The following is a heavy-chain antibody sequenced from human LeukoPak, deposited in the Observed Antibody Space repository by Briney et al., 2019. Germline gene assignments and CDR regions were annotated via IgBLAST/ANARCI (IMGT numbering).Heavy chain of an antibody. CDR3: TRQWQRVMDV. Sequence: GGSLRLSCASSGFTFTAYSMNWVRQAPGRGLEWMSIISSNGHDIYYADSVKGRFTISRDNANSSLYLKISTLKAEDTAVYYCTRQWQRVMDVCGKGTTVTVSS. CDR2: ISSNGHDI. V-gene: IGHV3-21*01. CDR1: GFTFTAYS. D-gene: IGHD6-19*01. J-gene: IGHJ6*04.